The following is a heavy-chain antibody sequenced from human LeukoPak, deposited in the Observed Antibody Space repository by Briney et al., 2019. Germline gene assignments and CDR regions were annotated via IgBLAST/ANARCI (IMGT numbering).Heavy chain of an antibody. CDR1: GLTFSSYW. V-gene: IGHV3-74*01. CDR3: ARVSGAFPSYFDY. CDR2: YSDGSST. J-gene: IGHJ4*02. Sequence: AGSLRLSCAASGLTFSSYWMHWVRQPPGKGLVWVSYSDGSSTNYADSVKGRFTISRDNSQNTLYLQMNSLRAEDTAVYYCARVSGAFPSYFDYWGEGTLVTVSS. D-gene: IGHD7-27*01.